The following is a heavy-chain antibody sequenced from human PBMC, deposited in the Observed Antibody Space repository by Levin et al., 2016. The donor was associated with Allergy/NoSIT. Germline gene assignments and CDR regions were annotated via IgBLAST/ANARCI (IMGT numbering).Heavy chain of an antibody. J-gene: IGHJ4*02. Sequence: WIRQPPGKGLEYVSAISSNGGSTYYADSVKGRFTISRDNSKNTLYLQMSSLRAEDTAVYYCVKERPECSGGSCYAYYFDYWGQGTLVTVSS. V-gene: IGHV3-64D*09. CDR3: VKERPECSGGSCYAYYFDY. CDR2: ISSNGGST. D-gene: IGHD2-15*01.